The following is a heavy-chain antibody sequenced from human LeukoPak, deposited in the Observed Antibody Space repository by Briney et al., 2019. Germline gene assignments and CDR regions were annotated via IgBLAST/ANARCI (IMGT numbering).Heavy chain of an antibody. V-gene: IGHV3-7*03. Sequence: GGSLRLSCAASGFTFSKYWMSWVRQAPGTGLEWVANIKQDGSEEYYVDSVKGRLIISRDNAKNSLYLQMNSLRAEDTAMYYCARVELGGSWFFDLWGRGTLVTVSS. CDR3: ARVELGGSWFFDL. CDR1: GFTFSKYW. CDR2: IKQDGSEE. D-gene: IGHD5-12*01. J-gene: IGHJ2*01.